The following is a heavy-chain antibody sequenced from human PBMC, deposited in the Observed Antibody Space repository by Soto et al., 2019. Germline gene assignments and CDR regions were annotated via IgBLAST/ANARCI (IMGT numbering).Heavy chain of an antibody. CDR2: INAYNGNT. CDR3: ARGPESRSTAYFDY. D-gene: IGHD1-26*01. CDR1: GYTFTNYG. J-gene: IGHJ4*02. V-gene: IGHV1-18*01. Sequence: ASVKVSCKASGYTFTNYGITWVRQAPGQGLEWMGWINAYNGNTNYAQKVQGRVSMSTDTSPSTAYLELRSLRSDDTAVYYCARGPESRSTAYFDYWGQGTLVTVSS.